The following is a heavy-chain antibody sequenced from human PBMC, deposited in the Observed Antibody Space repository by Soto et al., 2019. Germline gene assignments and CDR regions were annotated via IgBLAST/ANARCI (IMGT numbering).Heavy chain of an antibody. Sequence: SETLSLTCAVYGGSFNGYYWSWIRQPPGKGLEWIGEINHSGSANYNPTFKSRVSISVDTSKNQLSLQLSSVTAADTAVYYCARGPGSGWYNYFDYWGQGTLVTVSS. CDR2: INHSGSA. V-gene: IGHV4-34*01. CDR1: GGSFNGYY. CDR3: ARGPGSGWYNYFDY. D-gene: IGHD6-19*01. J-gene: IGHJ4*02.